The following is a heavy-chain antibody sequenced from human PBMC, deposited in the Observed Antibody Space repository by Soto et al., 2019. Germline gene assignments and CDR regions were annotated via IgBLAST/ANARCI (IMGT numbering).Heavy chain of an antibody. CDR1: GFTFSDHY. V-gene: IGHV3-72*01. J-gene: IGHJ4*02. D-gene: IGHD3-10*01. CDR2: SRNRVQSYST. Sequence: EVQLVESGGGLVQPGGSLRLSCAASGFTFSDHYMDWVRQDPGKGLEWVGRSRNRVQSYSTEYAESVKGRFTISRDDSQNSLYLQMNSLKTEDTAVYYCARVLPSGTNYFTEYWGQGTLVTVSS. CDR3: ARVLPSGTNYFTEY.